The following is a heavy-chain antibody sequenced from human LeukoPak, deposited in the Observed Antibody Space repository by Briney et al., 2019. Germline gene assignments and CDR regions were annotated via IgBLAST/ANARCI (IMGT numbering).Heavy chain of an antibody. J-gene: IGHJ5*02. CDR3: ARGGYYDNSGKYYAAFDP. CDR1: GGSISSYY. D-gene: IGHD3-22*01. CDR2: IYYSGST. V-gene: IGHV4-59*12. Sequence: PSETLSLTCTVSGGSISSYYWSWIRQPPGKGLEWIGYIYYSGSTNYNPSLKSRVTLSVDTSKNQFSLNLSSVTAADTVVYYCARGGYYDNSGKYYAAFDPWGQGTLVTVSS.